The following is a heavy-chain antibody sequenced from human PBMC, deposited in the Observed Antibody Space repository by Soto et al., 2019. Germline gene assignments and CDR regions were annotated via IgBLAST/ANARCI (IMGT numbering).Heavy chain of an antibody. V-gene: IGHV1-8*01. CDR3: ATGRASGGYSLLDY. J-gene: IGHJ4*02. D-gene: IGHD3-10*01. CDR2: INPDSGNI. CDR1: GGNFTTYD. Sequence: GASVKVSCKASGGNFTTYDINWVRQATGHGLEWMGWINPDSGNIGYAQRFYGRVTMTKDTAMSTSYMEVRRLRSYGTAVYCGATGRASGGYSLLDYCGQGT.